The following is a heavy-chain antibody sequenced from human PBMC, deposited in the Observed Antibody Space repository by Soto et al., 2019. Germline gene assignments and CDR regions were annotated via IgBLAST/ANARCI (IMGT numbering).Heavy chain of an antibody. Sequence: VGSLRLSGAASGFTFSSYAMHWVRQAPGKGLEWVAVISYDGSNKYYADSVKGRFTISRDNSKNTLYLQMNSLRAEDTAVYYCARAFKVSGYDLRVGGNDYWGQGTLVTVSS. CDR3: ARAFKVSGYDLRVGGNDY. V-gene: IGHV3-30-3*01. CDR1: GFTFSSYA. D-gene: IGHD5-12*01. CDR2: ISYDGSNK. J-gene: IGHJ4*02.